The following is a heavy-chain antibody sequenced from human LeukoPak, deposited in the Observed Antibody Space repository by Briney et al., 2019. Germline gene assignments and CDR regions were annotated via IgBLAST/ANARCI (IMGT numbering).Heavy chain of an antibody. CDR2: IYYSGST. D-gene: IGHD2-21*01. Sequence: SETLSLTCTVSGGSISSCYWSWIRQPPGKGLEWIGYIYYSGSTNYNPSLKSRVTISVDTSKNQFSLKLSSVTAADTAVYYCARTPPEEPVVLFDYWGQGTLVTVSS. J-gene: IGHJ4*02. V-gene: IGHV4-59*01. CDR1: GGSISSCY. CDR3: ARTPPEEPVVLFDY.